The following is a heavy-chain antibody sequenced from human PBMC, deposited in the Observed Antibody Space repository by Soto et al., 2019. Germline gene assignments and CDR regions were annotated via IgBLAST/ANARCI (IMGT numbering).Heavy chain of an antibody. D-gene: IGHD6-19*01. Sequence: GGSLRLSCVASGFTFSSYGMHWVRQAPGKGLEWVAIISYDGSNTYYADSVKGRFTISRDNSNNTLYLQLNSLRAEDTAVYYCVIGSGEQWLLPDRCGQGTLVTVSS. CDR3: VIGSGEQWLLPDR. V-gene: IGHV3-30*03. CDR2: ISYDGSNT. J-gene: IGHJ5*02. CDR1: GFTFSSYG.